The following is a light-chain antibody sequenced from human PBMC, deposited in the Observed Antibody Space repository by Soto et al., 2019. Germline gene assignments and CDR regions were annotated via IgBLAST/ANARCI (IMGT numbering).Light chain of an antibody. CDR2: DVS. CDR1: SSDVGGYNY. V-gene: IGLV2-14*01. CDR3: SSYTSSSPPVV. Sequence: QSVLTQPASVSGSPGQSITISCTGTSSDVGGYNYVSWYQQHPGKAPKLMIYDVSNRPSGVSNRFSGSKSGITASLTISGLQAEDEADYYCSSYTSSSPPVVFGGGTKLTVL. J-gene: IGLJ2*01.